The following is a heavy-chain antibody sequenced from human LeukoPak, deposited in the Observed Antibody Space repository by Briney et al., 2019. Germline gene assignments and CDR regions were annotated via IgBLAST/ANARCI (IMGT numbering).Heavy chain of an antibody. CDR3: ARGDIVVVPAARLPFGY. CDR1: GYTFTGYY. D-gene: IGHD2-2*01. CDR2: INPNSGGT. V-gene: IGHV1-2*02. J-gene: IGHJ4*02. Sequence: GASVKVSCKASGYTFTGYYMHWVRQAPGQGLEWMGWINPNSGGTNYAQKFQGRVTMTRDTSISTAYMELSRLRSDDTAVYYCARGDIVVVPAARLPFGYWGQGTLDTVSS.